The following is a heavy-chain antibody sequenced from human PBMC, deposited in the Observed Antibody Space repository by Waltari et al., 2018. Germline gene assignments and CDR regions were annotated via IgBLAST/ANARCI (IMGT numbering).Heavy chain of an antibody. J-gene: IGHJ6*03. Sequence: QVQLQQWGAGLLKPSETLSLTCAVYGGSFSGYYWTWILQPPGEGLEWIVEINHSGSTNYNPSLKSRVTISVDTSKNQFSLKLSSVTAADTAVYYCARGQGRSRTRYYYYYMDVWGKGTTVTVSS. CDR2: INHSGST. CDR1: GGSFSGYY. V-gene: IGHV4-34*01. CDR3: ARGQGRSRTRYYYYYMDV. D-gene: IGHD2-2*01.